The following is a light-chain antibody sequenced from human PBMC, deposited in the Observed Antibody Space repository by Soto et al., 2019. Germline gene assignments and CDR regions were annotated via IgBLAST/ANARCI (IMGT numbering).Light chain of an antibody. Sequence: EIVLTQSPGTRSLSPGERATLSCRASQSVNSRLAWYQHKPGQAPRLLISGASSRATGIPDRFSGSGSATDFTLTISRLEPEDFALYYCQHYGRSPITFGQGTRLEI. CDR1: QSVNSR. CDR2: GAS. J-gene: IGKJ5*01. V-gene: IGKV3-20*01. CDR3: QHYGRSPIT.